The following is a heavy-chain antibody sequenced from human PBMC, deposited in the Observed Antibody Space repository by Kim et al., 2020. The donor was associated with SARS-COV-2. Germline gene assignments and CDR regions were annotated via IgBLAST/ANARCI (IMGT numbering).Heavy chain of an antibody. Sequence: SVKVSCKASGGTFSSYAISWVRQAPGQGLEWMGGIIPIFGTANYAQKFQGRVTITADESTSTAYMELSSLRSEDTAVYYCATSRPSYSGSRFDYWGQGTLVTVSS. CDR2: IIPIFGTA. CDR3: ATSRPSYSGSRFDY. J-gene: IGHJ4*02. V-gene: IGHV1-69*13. CDR1: GGTFSSYA. D-gene: IGHD1-26*01.